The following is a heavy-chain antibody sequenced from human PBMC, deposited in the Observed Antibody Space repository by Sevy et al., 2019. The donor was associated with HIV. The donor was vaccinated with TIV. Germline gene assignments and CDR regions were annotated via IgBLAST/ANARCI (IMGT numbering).Heavy chain of an antibody. J-gene: IGHJ5*02. CDR1: GYSLSKLS. D-gene: IGHD2-15*01. V-gene: IGHV1-24*01. CDR3: ATVGLGYYSGSSYYQGDWFDP. Sequence: ASVKVSCKVFGYSLSKLSMHWVRQAPGKGLEWMGSLDPGNGEITYAQTLQGRVTMTEDTSTDTAYMELSGLTSADTATYYCATVGLGYYSGSSYYQGDWFDPWGQGTLVTVSS. CDR2: LDPGNGEI.